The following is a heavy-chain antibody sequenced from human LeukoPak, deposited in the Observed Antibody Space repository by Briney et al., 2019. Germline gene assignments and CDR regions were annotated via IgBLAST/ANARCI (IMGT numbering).Heavy chain of an antibody. V-gene: IGHV4-34*01. Sequence: TKHMSLTLAVKAGSFRSYYLSWIRQPPKKGLEWIGEINHSGSTNYNPSLKSRVTISVDTSKNQFSLKLSSVTAADTAVYYCAREKTYYYDSSGYHREAFDIWGQGTMVTVSS. D-gene: IGHD3-22*01. CDR1: AGSFRSYY. CDR2: INHSGST. J-gene: IGHJ3*02. CDR3: AREKTYYYDSSGYHREAFDI.